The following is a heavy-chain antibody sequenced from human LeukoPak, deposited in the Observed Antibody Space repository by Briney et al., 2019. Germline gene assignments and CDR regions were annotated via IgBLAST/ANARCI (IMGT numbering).Heavy chain of an antibody. D-gene: IGHD3-10*01. V-gene: IGHV3-53*01. CDR2: IYSGGST. J-gene: IGHJ4*02. Sequence: HSGGSLRLSCEASGFTFSSYSMNWVRQAPGKGLEWVSVIYSGGSTYYADSVKGRFTISRDNSKSTLYIQMNSLRAEDTAVYYRARAKPKNMVRGLIMRRESRYYFDYWGQGTLVTVSS. CDR3: ARAKPKNMVRGLIMRRESRYYFDY. CDR1: GFTFSSYS.